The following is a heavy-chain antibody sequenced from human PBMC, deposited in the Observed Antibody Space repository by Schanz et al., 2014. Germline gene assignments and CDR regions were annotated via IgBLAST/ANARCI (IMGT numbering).Heavy chain of an antibody. CDR1: GGSVSSGGDY. V-gene: IGHV4-31*03. D-gene: IGHD1-1*01. CDR3: ARDTTWRLDL. Sequence: QVQLQESGPGLVKPSQTLSLTCTASGGSVSSGGDYWSWIRQHPGKGLEWIGYISSSGTSDYNPSLKSRVPISLDTPKTQFSLTLTSLTAADTAVYYCARDTTWRLDLWGRGTLVTVSS. CDR2: ISSSGTS. J-gene: IGHJ2*01.